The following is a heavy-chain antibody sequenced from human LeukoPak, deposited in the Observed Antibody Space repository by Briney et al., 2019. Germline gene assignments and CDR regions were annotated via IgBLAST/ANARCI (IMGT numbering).Heavy chain of an antibody. V-gene: IGHV4-39*07. CDR2: IYYSGST. J-gene: IGHJ5*02. CDR1: GGSISSSSYY. CDR3: ARRQQLDGLDP. Sequence: SETLSLTCTVSGGSISSSSYYWGWIRQPPGKGLEWIGSIYYSGSTYYNPSLKSRVTISVDTSKNQFSLKLSSVTAADTAVYYCARRQQLDGLDPWGQGTLVTVSS. D-gene: IGHD6-13*01.